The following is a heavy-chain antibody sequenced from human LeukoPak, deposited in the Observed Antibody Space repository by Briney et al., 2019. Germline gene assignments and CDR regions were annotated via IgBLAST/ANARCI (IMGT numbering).Heavy chain of an antibody. D-gene: IGHD6-6*01. J-gene: IGHJ5*02. CDR1: GYSISSGYY. Sequence: SETLSLTCTVSGYSISSGYYWGWLRQPPGKGLEWIGNIYHRGSTYYNPSLKSRVTISVDTSKNQFSLKLNSVTAADTAIYYCARDSSSVNWFDPWGQGTLVTVSS. CDR3: ARDSSSVNWFDP. CDR2: IYHRGST. V-gene: IGHV4-38-2*02.